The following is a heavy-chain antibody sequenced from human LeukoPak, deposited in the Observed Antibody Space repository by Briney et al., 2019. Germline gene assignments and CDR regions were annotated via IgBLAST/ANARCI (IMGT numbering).Heavy chain of an antibody. CDR3: ARDPRYSSSWYLAFDI. CDR1: GFTFDDYG. J-gene: IGHJ3*02. CDR2: INWNGGST. D-gene: IGHD6-13*01. Sequence: GGSLRLSCAASGFTFDDYGMSWVRHAPGKGLEWVSGINWNGGSTGYADSVKGRFTISRDNAKNSLYLQMNSLRAEDTALYYCARDPRYSSSWYLAFDIWGQGTMVTVSS. V-gene: IGHV3-20*04.